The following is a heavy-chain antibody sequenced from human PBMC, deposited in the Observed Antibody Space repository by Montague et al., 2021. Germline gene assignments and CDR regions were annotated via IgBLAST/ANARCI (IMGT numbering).Heavy chain of an antibody. CDR3: ARVFSSWYVGWFDP. CDR2: IYYSGNS. J-gene: IGHJ5*02. D-gene: IGHD6-13*01. Sequence: SETLSLTCTVSGASITSNIYYWGWTRQSPGKGLEWIGSIYYSGNSFYQPSLKGRITMAVDTSKNQFSLKLSSVTAAATAIYYCARVFSSWYVGWFDPWGQGTLVTVSS. CDR1: GASITSNIYY. V-gene: IGHV4-39*07.